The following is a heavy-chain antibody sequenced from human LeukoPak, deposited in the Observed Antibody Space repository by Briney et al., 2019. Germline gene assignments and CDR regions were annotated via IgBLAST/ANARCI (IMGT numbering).Heavy chain of an antibody. CDR2: IIPIFGTA. D-gene: IGHD4/OR15-4a*01. V-gene: IGHV1-69*06. J-gene: IGHJ4*02. CDR1: EGTFNSYA. CDR3: ARSRPSGFIDYWDY. Sequence: SVKVSCKASEGTFNSYAISWVRQAPGQGLEWMGRIIPIFGTANYAQKFLGRVTITADKSTSTVYMELSSLTSEDTAVYYCARSRPSGFIDYWDYWGQGTLVTVSS.